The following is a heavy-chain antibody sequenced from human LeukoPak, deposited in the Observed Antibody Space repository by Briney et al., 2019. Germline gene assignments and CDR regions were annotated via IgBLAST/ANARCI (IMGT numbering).Heavy chain of an antibody. V-gene: IGHV4-59*01. CDR3: ARGGYYDSSGYYPLFDY. CDR1: GGSISSYY. J-gene: IGHJ4*02. D-gene: IGHD3-22*01. CDR2: IYYSGST. Sequence: SETLSPTCTVSGGSISSYYWSWIRQPPGKGLEWIGYIYYSGSTNYNPSLKSRVTISVDTSKNQFSLKLSSVTAADTAVYYCARGGYYDSSGYYPLFDYWGQGTLVTVSS.